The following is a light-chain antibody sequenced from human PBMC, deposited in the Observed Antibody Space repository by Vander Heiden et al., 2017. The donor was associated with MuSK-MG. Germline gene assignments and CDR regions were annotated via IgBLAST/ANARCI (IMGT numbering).Light chain of an antibody. J-gene: IGLJ3*02. Sequence: QSVLTQPPSASWAPGQRLTIYCTGRSANIGAGYDVHGYQQRPGTAPKLLIYGNSNRPSGVPDRFSGSKSGTSASLAITGLQAEDEADYYCQSYDSSLSGWVFGGGTKLTVL. CDR1: SANIGAGYD. V-gene: IGLV1-40*01. CDR2: GNS. CDR3: QSYDSSLSGWV.